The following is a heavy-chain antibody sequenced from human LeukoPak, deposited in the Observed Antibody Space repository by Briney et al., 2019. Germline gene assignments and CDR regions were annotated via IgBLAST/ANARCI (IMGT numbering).Heavy chain of an antibody. V-gene: IGHV1-69*04. CDR1: GYTLTELA. CDR2: IIPILGIA. Sequence: GASVTVSCKVSGYTLTELAMHWVRQAPGQGLEWMGRIIPILGIANYAQKFQGRVTITADKSTSTAYMELRSLRSDDTAVYYCARIRPRVFSSSPEYDIWGQGTMVTVSS. D-gene: IGHD6-6*01. J-gene: IGHJ3*02. CDR3: ARIRPRVFSSSPEYDI.